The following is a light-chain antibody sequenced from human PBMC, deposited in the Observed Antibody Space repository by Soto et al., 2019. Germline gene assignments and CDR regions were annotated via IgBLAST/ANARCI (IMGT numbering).Light chain of an antibody. CDR2: EDS. CDR3: CSYAAGSRSGV. V-gene: IGLV2-23*01. J-gene: IGLJ3*02. Sequence: QSALTQPASVSGSLGQSITISCTGTSSDVGSYNFVSWYQQHPGKAPKLMIYEDSKRPSGVSNRFSASKSGNTASLTISGLQADDEADYCCCSYAAGSRSGVFGGGTKLTVL. CDR1: SSDVGSYNF.